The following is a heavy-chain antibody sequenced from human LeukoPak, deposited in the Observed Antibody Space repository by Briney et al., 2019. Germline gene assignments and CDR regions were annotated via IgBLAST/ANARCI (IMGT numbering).Heavy chain of an antibody. J-gene: IGHJ4*02. CDR2: ISGSSAYV. Sequence: GGSLRLSCAASGFPFSAYSMNWVRRAPGKGLEWVSSISGSSAYVYYADSVKGRFTVSRDNANNSLYLQMSSLRAEDTAVYYCAKAYYDSSGYSYYFDYWGQGTPVTVSS. D-gene: IGHD3-22*01. V-gene: IGHV3-21*01. CDR3: AKAYYDSSGYSYYFDY. CDR1: GFPFSAYS.